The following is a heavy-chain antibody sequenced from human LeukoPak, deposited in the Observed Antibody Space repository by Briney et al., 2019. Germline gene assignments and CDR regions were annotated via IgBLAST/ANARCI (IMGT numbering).Heavy chain of an antibody. CDR2: INHRGST. CDR3: ARAPGAALD. V-gene: IGHV4-4*02. CDR1: IGSISSSKW. Sequence: SETLSLTCSVSIGSISSSKWWSWVRQSPVKGLEWIGEINHRGSTNYNPSLKSRVTVSLDTSKNQFSLKLSSVTAADTAVYYCARAPGAALDWGQGTLVTVSS. J-gene: IGHJ4*02. D-gene: IGHD2-15*01.